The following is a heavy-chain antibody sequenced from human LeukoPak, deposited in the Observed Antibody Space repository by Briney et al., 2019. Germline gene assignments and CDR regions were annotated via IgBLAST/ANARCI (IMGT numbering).Heavy chain of an antibody. CDR1: GFTFRHFG. J-gene: IGHJ4*02. CDR2: IANDGSKQ. D-gene: IGHD6-19*01. V-gene: IGHV3-30*18. CDR3: AKDGIGVTNMNGIWTFDL. Sequence: GGSVSLYCAASGFTFRHFGMRRVRQSPDKGLEWVAVIANDGSKQFYADSVKGRFIISRANSENTLYLEMNSLRTEDTAMYYCAKDGIGVTNMNGIWTFDLWGQGTLVTVSS.